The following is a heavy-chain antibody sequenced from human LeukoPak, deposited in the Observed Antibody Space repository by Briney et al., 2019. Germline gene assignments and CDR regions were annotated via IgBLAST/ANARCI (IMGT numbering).Heavy chain of an antibody. CDR3: ARQVGITTSDSGYYYYGMDV. CDR1: GGTFSSYA. J-gene: IGHJ6*02. CDR2: IIPIFGTA. V-gene: IGHV1-69*05. D-gene: IGHD4-11*01. Sequence: ASVKVSCKASGGTFSSYAISWVRQAPGQGLEWMGGIIPIFGTANYAQKFQGRVTITTDESTSTAYMELSSLRSEDTAVYYCARQVGITTSDSGYYYYGMDVWGQGTTVTVFS.